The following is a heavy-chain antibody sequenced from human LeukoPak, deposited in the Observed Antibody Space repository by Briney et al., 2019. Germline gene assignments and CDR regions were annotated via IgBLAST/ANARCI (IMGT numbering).Heavy chain of an antibody. D-gene: IGHD3-9*01. J-gene: IGHJ4*02. CDR2: INPNSGGT. V-gene: IGHV1-2*02. Sequence: PRASVKVSCKASGYTFTGYYMHWVRQAPGQGLEWMGWINPNSGGTNYAQKFQGRVTMTRDTSISTAYMELSRLRSDDTAVYYCARGDYDILTGYYGNDYWGQGTLVTVSS. CDR3: ARGDYDILTGYYGNDY. CDR1: GYTFTGYY.